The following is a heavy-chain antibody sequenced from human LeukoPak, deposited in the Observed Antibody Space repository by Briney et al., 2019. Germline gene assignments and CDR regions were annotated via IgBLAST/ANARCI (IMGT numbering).Heavy chain of an antibody. V-gene: IGHV4-34*01. CDR1: GGSFSGYY. D-gene: IGHD1-1*01. CDR2: INHSGST. CDR3: ARERGRENDY. Sequence: PSETLSLTCAVYGGSFSGYYWSWIRQPPGKGLEWIGEINHSGSTNYNPSLKSRVTISVDTSKNQFSLKLSSVTAADTAVYYCARERGRENDYWGQGTLVTVSS. J-gene: IGHJ4*02.